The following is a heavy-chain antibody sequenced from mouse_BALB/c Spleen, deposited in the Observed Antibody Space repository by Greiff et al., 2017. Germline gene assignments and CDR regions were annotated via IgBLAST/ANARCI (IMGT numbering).Heavy chain of an antibody. V-gene: IGHV1-18*01. J-gene: IGHJ3*01. CDR2: INPNNGGT. D-gene: IGHD2-3*01. CDR3: ARKENGGYYWFAY. Sequence: DVQLVESGPELVKPGASVKIPCKASGYTFTDYNMDWVKQSHGKSLEWIGDINPNNGGTIYNQKFKGKATLTVDKSSSTAYMELRSLTSEDTAVYYCARKENGGYYWFAYWGQGTLVTVSA. CDR1: GYTFTDYN.